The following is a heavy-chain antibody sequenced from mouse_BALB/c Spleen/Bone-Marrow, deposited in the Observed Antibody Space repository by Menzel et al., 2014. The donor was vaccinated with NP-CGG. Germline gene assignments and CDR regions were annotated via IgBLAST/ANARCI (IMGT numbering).Heavy chain of an antibody. V-gene: IGHV14-3*02. Sequence: VHVKQSGAELVKPGASVKLSCTASGFNIKDTYMHWVKQRPEQGLEWIGRIDPANGNTKYDPKFQGKATITADTSSNTAYLQLSSLTSEDTAVYYCAGVYPNAMDYWGQGTSVTVSS. D-gene: IGHD2-1*01. J-gene: IGHJ4*01. CDR3: AGVYPNAMDY. CDR1: GFNIKDTY. CDR2: IDPANGNT.